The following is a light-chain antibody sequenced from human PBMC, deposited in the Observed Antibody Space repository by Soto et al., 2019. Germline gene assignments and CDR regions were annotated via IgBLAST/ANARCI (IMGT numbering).Light chain of an antibody. J-gene: IGLJ1*01. CDR3: AAWDDSLNGYV. CDR2: SNN. CDR1: SSNIGSNT. Sequence: QSVLSQPPSASGTPGQRVTISGSGSSSNIGSNTVNWYQQRPGTAPKLLIYSNNQRPSGVPDRFSGSKSGTSASLAISGLQSEDEADYYCAAWDDSLNGYVFGTGTKVSVL. V-gene: IGLV1-44*01.